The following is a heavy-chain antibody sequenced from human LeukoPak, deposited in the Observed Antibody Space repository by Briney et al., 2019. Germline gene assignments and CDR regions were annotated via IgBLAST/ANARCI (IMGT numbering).Heavy chain of an antibody. CDR2: IFYNGGNK. CDR1: GFTFSHFG. V-gene: IGHV3-33*01. CDR3: ARDRGGTYTVGGAFDV. D-gene: IGHD1-26*01. J-gene: IGHJ3*01. Sequence: PGGSLRLSCAASGFTFSHFGMHWIRQAPGKGLEWVAVIFYNGGNKYYGDSVKGRFTISRDNSKNTLDLQMNSLRAEDTGVYYCARDRGGTYTVGGAFDVWGQGILVTVSS.